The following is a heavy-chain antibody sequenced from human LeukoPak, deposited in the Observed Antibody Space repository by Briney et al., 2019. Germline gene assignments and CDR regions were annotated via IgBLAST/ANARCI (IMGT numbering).Heavy chain of an antibody. CDR3: ARSGGDWTKNAFDI. J-gene: IGHJ3*02. V-gene: IGHV4-59*01. CDR1: GGSISSYH. CDR2: IYYSGST. D-gene: IGHD2-21*02. Sequence: SETLYLTCTVSGGSISSYHWSWIRPPPGKGLEWIGYIYYSGSTNYNPSLKSRVTISVDTSKNQFCLKLSSVTAADTAVYYCARSGGDWTKNAFDIWGQGTMLTVSS.